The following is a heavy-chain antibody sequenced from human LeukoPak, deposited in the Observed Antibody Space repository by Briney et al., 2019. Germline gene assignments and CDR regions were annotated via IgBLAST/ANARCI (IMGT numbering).Heavy chain of an antibody. Sequence: SETPSLTCTVSGGSISGYSWSWIRQSAAKGLEWIGRVYTSGNTNYNPSFKSRVTMSIDTSKKQSSLKLYSVTVADTAEYYCARDNPAGPWGQGTLVTVSS. D-gene: IGHD1-14*01. CDR1: GGSISGYS. CDR2: VYTSGNT. CDR3: ARDNPAGP. J-gene: IGHJ5*02. V-gene: IGHV4-4*07.